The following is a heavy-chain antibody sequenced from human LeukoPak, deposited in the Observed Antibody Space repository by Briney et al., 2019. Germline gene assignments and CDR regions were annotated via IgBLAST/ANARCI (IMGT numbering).Heavy chain of an antibody. J-gene: IGHJ5*02. CDR2: IYYSGST. CDR3: ARAVTTQPNWFDP. D-gene: IGHD4-17*01. V-gene: IGHV4-39*07. CDR1: GGSISSSSYY. Sequence: SETLSLTCSVSGGSISSSSYYWGWIRQPPGKGLEWIGSIYYSGSTYYNPSLKSRVTISVDTSKNQFSLKLSSVTAADTAVYYCARAVTTQPNWFDPWGQGTLVTVSS.